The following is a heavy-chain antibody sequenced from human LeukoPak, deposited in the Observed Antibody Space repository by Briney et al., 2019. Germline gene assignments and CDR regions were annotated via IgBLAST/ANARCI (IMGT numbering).Heavy chain of an antibody. V-gene: IGHV3-74*01. CDR3: VREGYDSSGFDY. D-gene: IGHD3-22*01. J-gene: IGHJ4*02. CDR2: INSDGSST. Sequence: PGRSLRLSCAASGFTFSTYWMHWVRQGSGKGLVWVSRINSDGSSTSYAGYVKGRFTISRDNAKNTLYLQMNSLGAEDTAVYYCVREGYDSSGFDYWGQGTLVTVSS. CDR1: GFTFSTYW.